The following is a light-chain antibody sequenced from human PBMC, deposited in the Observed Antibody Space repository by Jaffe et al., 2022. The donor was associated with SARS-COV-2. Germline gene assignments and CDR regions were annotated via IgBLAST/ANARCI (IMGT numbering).Light chain of an antibody. Sequence: QSVLTQPPSMSAAPGQKVTISCSGSSSNIGNNYVSWYQQLPGAAPKLLIYENDKRPSGILDRFSGSKSGTSATLGITGLQTGDEADYFCGTWDNSLSAGVFGGGTKLTVL. V-gene: IGLV1-51*02. CDR2: END. J-gene: IGLJ3*02. CDR3: GTWDNSLSAGV. CDR1: SSNIGNNY.